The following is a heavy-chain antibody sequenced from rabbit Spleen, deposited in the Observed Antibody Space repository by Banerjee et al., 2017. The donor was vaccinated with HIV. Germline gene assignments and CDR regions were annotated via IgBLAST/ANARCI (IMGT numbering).Heavy chain of an antibody. D-gene: IGHD8-1*01. V-gene: IGHV1S40*01. J-gene: IGHJ6*01. CDR2: AYAGSSGGT. CDR3: ARDVGTSFSTYGMDL. Sequence: QSLEESGGALVKPGASLTLTCKASGFSFNSGYDMCWVRQAPGKGLEWVACAYAGSSGGTYSATWAKGRFTISKTSSTTVTLQMTSLTAADTATYFCARDVGTSFSTYGMDLWGPGTLVTVS. CDR1: GFSFNSGYD.